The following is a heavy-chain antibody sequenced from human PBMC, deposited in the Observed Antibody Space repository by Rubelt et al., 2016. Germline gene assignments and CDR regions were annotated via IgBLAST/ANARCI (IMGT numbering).Heavy chain of an antibody. D-gene: IGHD6-13*01. CDR2: VYYSGST. Sequence: QLQLQESGPGLVKPSETLSLTCTVSGGSITSSTYYWGWIRQPPGKGLEWIGSVYYSGSTFYSPSLKSRVTISLTTAKNQFSLKLSSVTAADTAVYYCARTPGQSSWYYFDYWGQGTLVTVSS. CDR1: GGSITSSTYY. J-gene: IGHJ4*02. V-gene: IGHV4-39*01. CDR3: ARTPGQSSWYYFDY.